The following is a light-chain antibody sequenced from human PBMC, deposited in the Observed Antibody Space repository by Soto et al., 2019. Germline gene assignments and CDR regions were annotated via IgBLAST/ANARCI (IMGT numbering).Light chain of an antibody. CDR2: DNN. CDR1: SSNIGNNY. J-gene: IGLJ1*01. CDR3: GTWDSSLSAYV. Sequence: QSVLTQPPSVSAAPGQKVTISCSGSSSNIGNNYVSWYQQLPGTAPKLLIYDNNKRPSGIPDRFSDSKSGTSATLAITGLQTGDEADYYCGTWDSSLSAYVFGPGTKVTVL. V-gene: IGLV1-51*01.